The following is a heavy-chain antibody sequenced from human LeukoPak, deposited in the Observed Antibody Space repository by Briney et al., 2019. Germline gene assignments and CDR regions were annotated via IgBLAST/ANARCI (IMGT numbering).Heavy chain of an antibody. Sequence: GESLKISCKGSGYSFTSYWIGWVRQMPGKGLEWMGIIYPGDSDTGYSPSFQGQVTISADKSISTAYLQWSSLKASDTAMYYCARRVVVAGKDGGYNWFDPWGQGTLVTVSS. J-gene: IGHJ5*02. CDR3: ARRVVVAGKDGGYNWFDP. V-gene: IGHV5-51*01. D-gene: IGHD6-19*01. CDR2: IYPGDSDT. CDR1: GYSFTSYW.